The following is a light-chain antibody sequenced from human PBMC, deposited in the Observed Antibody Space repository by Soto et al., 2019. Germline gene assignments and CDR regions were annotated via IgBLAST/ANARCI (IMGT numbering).Light chain of an antibody. CDR2: DAS. V-gene: IGKV1-5*01. CDR3: QQYNTYSKT. CDR1: QSISNW. Sequence: NLSPSTVSAKIGSRLTMTCGASQSISNWLAWYQQRPGKAPKLLIFDASSLESGVPSRFSGSGSGTEFNLTISRLQPDDFATYYCQQYNTYSKTFGQGTKVDIK. J-gene: IGKJ1*01.